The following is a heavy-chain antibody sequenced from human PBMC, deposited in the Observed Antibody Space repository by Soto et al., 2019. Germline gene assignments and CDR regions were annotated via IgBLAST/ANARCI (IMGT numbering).Heavy chain of an antibody. D-gene: IGHD3-16*02. V-gene: IGHV5-51*07. CDR1: GDNVTTYW. CDR3: ASGGDYAYVWGRYRTPGMAV. CDR2: IYPGDSDP. J-gene: IGHJ6*01. Sequence: EALKISGERPGDNVTTYWMGPLHQIPEKGLKWMGIIYPGDSDPRYSPSFQDQVTISADKSISTAYLQWSSLKASDTAMYYCASGGDYAYVWGRYRTPGMAVWGQGTTVTVSS.